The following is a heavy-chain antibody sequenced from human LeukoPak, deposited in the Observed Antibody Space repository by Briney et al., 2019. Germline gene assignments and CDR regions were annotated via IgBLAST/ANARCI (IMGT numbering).Heavy chain of an antibody. CDR3: ARDFEGGRTNYYGLDV. CDR1: GFTFSSYG. CDR2: ISSSTSST. Sequence: GGSLRLSCAASGFTFSSYGMNWVRQAPGKGLEWVSYISSSTSSTYYADSVKGRLTISRDNAKNSLYLQINSLRDEDTAVYYCARDFEGGRTNYYGLDVWGQGTTVTVSS. V-gene: IGHV3-48*02. J-gene: IGHJ6*02. D-gene: IGHD1-26*01.